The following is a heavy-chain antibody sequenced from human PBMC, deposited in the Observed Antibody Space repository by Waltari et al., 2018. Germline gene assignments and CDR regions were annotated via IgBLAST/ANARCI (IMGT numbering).Heavy chain of an antibody. CDR3: AKDLRDSSSFFDY. D-gene: IGHD6-6*01. J-gene: IGHJ4*02. CDR2: IYGRVTIK. CDR1: GFTFSRYA. V-gene: IGHV3-23*04. Sequence: EVQLVESGGGLVQPWGSLRLSCSATGFTFSRYAVSWVRQAPGKRLEWVSGIYGRVTIKYDAGAVKRRFTISRDNSENTLYLQMSSLRAADTAVYYCAKDLRDSSSFFDYWGQGTLVTVSS.